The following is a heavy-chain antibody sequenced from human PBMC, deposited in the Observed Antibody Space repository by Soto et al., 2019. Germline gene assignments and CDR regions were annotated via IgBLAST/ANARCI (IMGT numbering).Heavy chain of an antibody. D-gene: IGHD4-4*01. Sequence: EVQLVESGGGLVQPGGSLRLSCAASGFTFSSYSMNWVRQAPGKGLEWVSYISSTSSTIYYADSLKGRFTISRDNAKNSLYLQMNSLRDEDTAVYYCARVQYYYYAMDVWGQGTTVTVSS. V-gene: IGHV3-48*02. CDR3: ARVQYYYYAMDV. J-gene: IGHJ6*02. CDR1: GFTFSSYS. CDR2: ISSTSSTI.